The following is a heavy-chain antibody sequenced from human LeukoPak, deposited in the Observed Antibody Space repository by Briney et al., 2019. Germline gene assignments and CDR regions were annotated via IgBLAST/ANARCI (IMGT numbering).Heavy chain of an antibody. Sequence: SETLSLTCAVYGGSFSGYYWSWIRQPPGKGLEWIGEINHSGSTNYNPSLKSRVTISVDTSKNQFSLKLSSVTAADTAVYYCASLVATSPPPGYWGQGTLVTVSS. CDR2: INHSGST. CDR1: GGSFSGYY. J-gene: IGHJ4*02. V-gene: IGHV4-34*01. CDR3: ASLVATSPPPGY.